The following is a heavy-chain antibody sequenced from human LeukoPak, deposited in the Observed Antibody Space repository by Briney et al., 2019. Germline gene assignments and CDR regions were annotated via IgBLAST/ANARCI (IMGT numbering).Heavy chain of an antibody. Sequence: GGSLRLSCVASGFTFSNSFMTWVRQAPGKGLEWVSSIFGTGDYTYFANSVKGRFTISRDNSKNTLYLQMNSLRAGDTAIYYCARGSKGTYDYWGQGTLVTVSS. J-gene: IGHJ4*02. CDR3: ARGSKGTYDY. CDR1: GFTFSNSF. V-gene: IGHV3-23*01. CDR2: IFGTGDYT.